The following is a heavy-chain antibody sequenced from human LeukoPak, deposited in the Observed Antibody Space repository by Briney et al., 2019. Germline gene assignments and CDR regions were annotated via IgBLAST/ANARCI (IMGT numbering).Heavy chain of an antibody. CDR3: AKDRRYSSSWYPDY. D-gene: IGHD6-13*01. Sequence: GGSLRLSCAASGFTFSSYAMHWVRQAPGKGLEWVAVKSYDGSNKYYADSVKGRFTISRDNSKNTLYLQMNSLRAEDTAVYYCAKDRRYSSSWYPDYWGQGTLVTVSS. CDR1: GFTFSSYA. CDR2: KSYDGSNK. V-gene: IGHV3-30*04. J-gene: IGHJ4*02.